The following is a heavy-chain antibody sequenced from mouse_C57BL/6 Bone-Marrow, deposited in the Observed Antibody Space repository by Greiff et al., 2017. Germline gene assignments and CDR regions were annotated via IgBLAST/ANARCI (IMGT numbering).Heavy chain of an antibody. CDR3: ASIYYDYDGYYFDY. J-gene: IGHJ2*01. CDR2: ISYDGSN. D-gene: IGHD2-4*01. Sequence: EVQLVESGPGLVKPSQSLSLTCSVTGYSITSGYYWNWIRQFPGNKLEWMGYISYDGSNNYNPSLKNRISITRDTSKNQFFLKLNSVTTEDTATYYCASIYYDYDGYYFDYWGQGTTLTVSS. CDR1: GYSITSGYY. V-gene: IGHV3-6*01.